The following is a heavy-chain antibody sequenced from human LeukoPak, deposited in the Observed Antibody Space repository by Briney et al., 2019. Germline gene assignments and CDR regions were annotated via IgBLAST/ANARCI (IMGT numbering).Heavy chain of an antibody. V-gene: IGHV4-34*01. Sequence: SETLSLTCAVYGGSFSGYYWSWIRQPPGKGLEWIGEINHSGSTNYNPSLKSRVTISVDTSKNQFSLKLSSVTAADTAVYYCVRASRMVATPFDPWGQGTLVTVSS. D-gene: IGHD5-12*01. CDR1: GGSFSGYY. CDR3: VRASRMVATPFDP. CDR2: INHSGST. J-gene: IGHJ5*02.